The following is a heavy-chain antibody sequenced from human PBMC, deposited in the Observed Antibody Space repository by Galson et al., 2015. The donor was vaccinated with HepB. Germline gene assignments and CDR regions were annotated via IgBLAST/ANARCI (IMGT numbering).Heavy chain of an antibody. V-gene: IGHV1-46*01. J-gene: IGHJ5*02. CDR3: GRGGYSYADDDGGKWFDP. D-gene: IGHD5-12*01. CDR2: VNPGSGVT. CDR1: GYALTSYY. Sequence: SVKVSCKASGYALTSYYMHWVRQAPGQGLEWMGIVNPGSGVTAYAQKFQGRVAMTRDTSASTVYMELSSLRSEDTAVYYCGRGGYSYADDDGGKWFDPWGQGTQVTVSS.